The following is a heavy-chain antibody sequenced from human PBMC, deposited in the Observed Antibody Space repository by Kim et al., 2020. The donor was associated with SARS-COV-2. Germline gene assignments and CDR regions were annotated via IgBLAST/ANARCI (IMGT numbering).Heavy chain of an antibody. V-gene: IGHV3-23*01. CDR3: VKDLGQGVNAFDM. Sequence: GGSLRLSCAASGFNFNYFAVNWVRQAPGKAPEWVSAISGSGSRAYYADSVKGRFTISKDKSKNTLYLQLNSLRVEDTAVYYCVKDLGQGVNAFDMWGLGTMGPVSS. J-gene: IGHJ3*02. CDR1: GFNFNYFA. CDR2: ISGSGSRA. D-gene: IGHD3-10*01.